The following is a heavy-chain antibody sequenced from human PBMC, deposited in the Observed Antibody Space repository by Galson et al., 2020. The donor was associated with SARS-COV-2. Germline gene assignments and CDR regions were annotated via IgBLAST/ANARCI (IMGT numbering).Heavy chain of an antibody. Sequence: SVKVSCKASGGTFSSYAISWVRQAPGQGLEWMGGIIPIFGTANYAQKFQGRVTITADESTSTAYMELSSLRSEDTAVYYCARENTGTSFSYYYYGIDVWGQGTTVTVSS. D-gene: IGHD1-1*01. V-gene: IGHV1-69*13. CDR1: GGTFSSYA. J-gene: IGHJ6*02. CDR3: ARENTGTSFSYYYYGIDV. CDR2: IIPIFGTA.